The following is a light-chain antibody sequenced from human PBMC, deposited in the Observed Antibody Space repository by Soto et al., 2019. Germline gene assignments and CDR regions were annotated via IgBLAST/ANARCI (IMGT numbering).Light chain of an antibody. J-gene: IGLJ1*01. CDR2: EGS. CDR3: CSYAGSSTSL. V-gene: IGLV2-23*01. Sequence: QSALTQPASVSGSPGQSITISCTGTSSDVGSYNLVSWYQQHPGKAPKLMIYEGSKRPSGVSNRFSGSKSGNTASLTISGLQAEDDADYYCCSYAGSSTSLFGTGTKLTVL. CDR1: SSDVGSYNL.